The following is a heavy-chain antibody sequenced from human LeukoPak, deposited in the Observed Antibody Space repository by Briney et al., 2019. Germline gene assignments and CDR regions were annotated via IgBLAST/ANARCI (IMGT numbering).Heavy chain of an antibody. J-gene: IGHJ6*02. CDR1: GFTFSSYA. CDR2: ISGSGGST. D-gene: IGHD6-19*01. Sequence: TGGSLRLSCAASGFTFSSYAMSWVRQAPGKGLGWVSAISGSGGSTYYADSVKGRFTISRDNSKNTLYLQMNSLRAEDTAVYYCARDQLWLKSENYYYYGMDVWGQGTTVTVSS. CDR3: ARDQLWLKSENYYYYGMDV. V-gene: IGHV3-23*01.